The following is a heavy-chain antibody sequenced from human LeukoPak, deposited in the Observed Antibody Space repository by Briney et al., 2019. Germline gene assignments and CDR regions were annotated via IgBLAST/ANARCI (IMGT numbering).Heavy chain of an antibody. CDR2: ISSNGGST. D-gene: IGHD3-10*01. J-gene: IGHJ4*02. CDR3: ARGDYGSGSYYSRFDY. V-gene: IGHV3-64*02. Sequence: PGGSLRLSCAASGFTFSSYAMHWVRQAPGKGLEYVSAISSNGGSTYYADSVKGRFTISRDNAKNSLYLQMNSLRAEDTAVYYCARGDYGSGSYYSRFDYWGQGTLVTVSS. CDR1: GFTFSSYA.